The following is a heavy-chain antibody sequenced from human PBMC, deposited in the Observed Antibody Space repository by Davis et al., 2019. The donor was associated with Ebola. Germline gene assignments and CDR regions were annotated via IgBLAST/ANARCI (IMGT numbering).Heavy chain of an antibody. Sequence: PGGSLRLSCAASGFTFSSYGMHWVRQAPGKGLEWVAVISYDGSNKYYADSVKGRFTISRDNSKNTLYLQMNSLRAEDTAVDYCAKDLPGGIAARRGFDYWGQGTLVTVSS. CDR1: GFTFSSYG. J-gene: IGHJ4*02. D-gene: IGHD6-6*01. CDR3: AKDLPGGIAARRGFDY. V-gene: IGHV3-30*18. CDR2: ISYDGSNK.